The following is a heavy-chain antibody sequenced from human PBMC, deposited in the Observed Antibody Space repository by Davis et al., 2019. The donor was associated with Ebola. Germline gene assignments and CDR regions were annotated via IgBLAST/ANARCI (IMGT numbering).Heavy chain of an antibody. CDR3: ARMPTVTADHWYFDL. CDR1: GGSFSSYY. Sequence: MPSETLSLTCTVSGGSFSSYYWSWIRQPPGKGLEWIGYIYYTGSTDYNPSLKSRVTISVDTSKNQFSLKLSSVTAADTAVYYCARMPTVTADHWYFDLWGRGTLVAVSS. D-gene: IGHD4-17*01. CDR2: IYYTGST. V-gene: IGHV4-59*01. J-gene: IGHJ2*01.